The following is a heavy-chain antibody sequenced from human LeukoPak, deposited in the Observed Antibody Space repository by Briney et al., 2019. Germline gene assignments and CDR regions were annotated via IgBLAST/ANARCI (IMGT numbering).Heavy chain of an antibody. CDR2: IYYSGST. D-gene: IGHD3-22*01. V-gene: IGHV4-59*08. CDR1: GGSISSYY. J-gene: IGHJ5*02. CDR3: ARGDYYDSSGYIHP. Sequence: SETLSLTCTVSGGSISSYYWSWIRQPPGKGLEWIGYIYYSGSTNYNPSLKSRVTISADTSKNQFSLKLSSVTAADTAVYYCARGDYYDSSGYIHPWGQGTLVTVSS.